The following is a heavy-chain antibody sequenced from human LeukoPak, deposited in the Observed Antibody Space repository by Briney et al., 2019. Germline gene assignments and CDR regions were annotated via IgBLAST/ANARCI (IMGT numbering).Heavy chain of an antibody. CDR2: IIPIFGTA. CDR3: ASGGYGDYYFDY. J-gene: IGHJ4*02. V-gene: IGHV1-69*05. D-gene: IGHD4-17*01. CDR1: GGTFSSYA. Sequence: SVKVSCKASGGTFSSYAISWVRQAPGQGLGWMGGIIPIFGTANYAQKFQGRVTITTDESTSTAYMELSSLRSEDTAVYYCASGGYGDYYFDYWGQGTLVTVSS.